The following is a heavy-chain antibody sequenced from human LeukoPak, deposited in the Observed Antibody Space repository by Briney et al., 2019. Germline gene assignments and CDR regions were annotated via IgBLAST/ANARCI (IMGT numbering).Heavy chain of an antibody. CDR2: IGTAGDT. V-gene: IGHV3-13*01. J-gene: IGHJ4*02. CDR3: ARVAKERVGGVYYFDY. CDR1: GFTFSDYD. Sequence: GGSLRLSCAASGFTFSDYDMHWVRQATGKGLEWVPAIGTAGDTYYTGSVKGRFTISRENAKNSLYLQMNSLRAGDTAVYYCARVAKERVGGVYYFDYWGQGTLATVSS. D-gene: IGHD1-1*01.